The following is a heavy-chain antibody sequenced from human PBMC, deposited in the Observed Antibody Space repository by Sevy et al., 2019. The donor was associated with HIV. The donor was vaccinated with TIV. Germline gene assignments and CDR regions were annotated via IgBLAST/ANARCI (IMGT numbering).Heavy chain of an antibody. D-gene: IGHD6-6*01. CDR1: GFTFSDYV. Sequence: GGSLRLSCAASGFTFSDYVIHWVRQAPGKGLEWLAVISYHGRNQFYADSVRGRFTISRDDSKNTVYLQMNSLRPDDTAVYYCARKQFVLPFDYWGQGTLVTVSS. V-gene: IGHV3-30*04. CDR2: ISYHGRNQ. J-gene: IGHJ4*02. CDR3: ARKQFVLPFDY.